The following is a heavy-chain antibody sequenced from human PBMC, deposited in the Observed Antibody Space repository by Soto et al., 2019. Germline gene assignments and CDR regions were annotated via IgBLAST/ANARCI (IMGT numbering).Heavy chain of an antibody. CDR3: ARGLRLGYCSGGSCLGYGMDV. D-gene: IGHD2-15*01. CDR1: GFTFSSYD. J-gene: IGHJ6*02. CDR2: IGTAGDP. Sequence: VGSLRLSCAASGFTFSSYDMHWVRQATGKGLEWVSAIGTAGDPYYPGSVKGRFTISRENAKNSLYLQMNSLRAGDTAVYYCARGLRLGYCSGGSCLGYGMDVWGQGTTVTVSS. V-gene: IGHV3-13*05.